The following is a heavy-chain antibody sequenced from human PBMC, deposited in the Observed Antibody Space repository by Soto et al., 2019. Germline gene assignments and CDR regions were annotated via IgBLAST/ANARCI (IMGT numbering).Heavy chain of an antibody. V-gene: IGHV3-23*01. Sequence: EVQLLESGGGLVQPGGSLRLSCAASGFTLRSNAMSWVRQAPGKGLEWVSGISGSGDSTYYADSVKGRFTISRDNSKNTLYLQMSSLRAEDTAVYYCAKALRYFDWVRGGWGQGTLVTVSS. CDR1: GFTLRSNA. CDR2: ISGSGDST. J-gene: IGHJ4*02. D-gene: IGHD3-9*01. CDR3: AKALRYFDWVRGG.